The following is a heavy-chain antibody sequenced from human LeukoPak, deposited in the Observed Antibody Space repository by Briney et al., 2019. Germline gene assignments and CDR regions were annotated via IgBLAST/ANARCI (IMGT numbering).Heavy chain of an antibody. D-gene: IGHD4-23*01. CDR2: ISWNTGSI. V-gene: IGHV3-9*01. CDR3: AKDFYGGNSRVFYFDY. Sequence: GGSLRLSCAASGFTFDDYAMHWVRQAPGKGLEWVSGISWNTGSIVYADSVKGRFTISRDNAKNSLYLQVNSLRAEDTALYYCAKDFYGGNSRVFYFDYWGQGTLVTVSS. J-gene: IGHJ4*02. CDR1: GFTFDDYA.